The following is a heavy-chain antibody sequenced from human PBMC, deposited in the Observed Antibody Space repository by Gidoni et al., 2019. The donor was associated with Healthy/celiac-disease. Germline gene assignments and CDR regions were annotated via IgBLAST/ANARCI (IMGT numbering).Heavy chain of an antibody. D-gene: IGHD6-13*01. CDR3: AKDRRVSAAGSWYFDL. CDR1: GFTFDDYA. V-gene: IGHV3-9*01. CDR2: ISWNSGSM. Sequence: EVQLVESGGGLVQPGRSLRLSCAASGFTFDDYAMHWVRQAPGKGLEWVSGISWNSGSMGYADSVKGRFTISTDNAKNSLYLQMNSLRAEDTALYYCAKDRRVSAAGSWYFDLWGRGTLVTVSS. J-gene: IGHJ2*01.